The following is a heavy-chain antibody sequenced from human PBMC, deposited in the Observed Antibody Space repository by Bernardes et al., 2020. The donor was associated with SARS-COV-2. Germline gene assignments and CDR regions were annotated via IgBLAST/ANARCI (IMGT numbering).Heavy chain of an antibody. CDR1: GFTFSSHW. D-gene: IGHD3-10*01. CDR3: ARVRGPYNTFDY. V-gene: IGHV3-7*01. Sequence: GGSLRLSCVASGFTFSSHWMDWVRQAPGKGLEWVASMDLGGSTRNYLDSVKGRFTISRDNARNSLYLQMNSLRAEDTAVYYCARVRGPYNTFDYWGQGALVTVSS. J-gene: IGHJ4*02. CDR2: MDLGGSTR.